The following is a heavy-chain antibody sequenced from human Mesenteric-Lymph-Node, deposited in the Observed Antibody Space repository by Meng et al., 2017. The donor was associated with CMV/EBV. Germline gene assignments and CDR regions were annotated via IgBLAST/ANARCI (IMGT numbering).Heavy chain of an antibody. CDR2: ISSSGRYI. CDR1: GFSISRYN. Sequence: GGSLRLSCSTSGFSISRYNMNWVRQAPGKGLEWVSSISSSGRYIYFADSVKGRFTISRNNARDSVYLQRNSLRAEDTAVYFCARAWGGYSSSWYDLWGQGTLVTVSS. V-gene: IGHV3-21*01. J-gene: IGHJ5*02. D-gene: IGHD6-13*01. CDR3: ARAWGGYSSSWYDL.